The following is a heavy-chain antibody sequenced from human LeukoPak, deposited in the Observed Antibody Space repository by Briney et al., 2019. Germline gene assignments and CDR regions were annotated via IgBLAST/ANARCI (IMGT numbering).Heavy chain of an antibody. CDR1: GYTFTSYY. CDR2: INPNSGGT. D-gene: IGHD3-10*01. J-gene: IGHJ5*02. CDR3: ARARITMVRGVNNKYNWFDP. V-gene: IGHV1-2*04. Sequence: ASVKVSCKASGYTFTSYYMHWVRQAPGQGLEWMGWINPNSGGTNYAQKFQGWVTMTRDTSISTAYMELSRLRSDDTAVYYCARARITMVRGVNNKYNWFDPWGQGTLVTVSS.